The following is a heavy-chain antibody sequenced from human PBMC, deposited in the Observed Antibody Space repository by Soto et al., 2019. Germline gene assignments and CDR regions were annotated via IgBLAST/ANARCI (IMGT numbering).Heavy chain of an antibody. D-gene: IGHD3-16*02. CDR1: GFTVSSNY. CDR3: AREERGVIVT. V-gene: IGHV3-53*04. J-gene: IGHJ5*02. Sequence: GGSLRLSCAASGFTVSSNYMSWVRQAPGKGLEWVSVIYSGGSTYYADSVKGRFTISRHNSKNTLYLQMYSLRAEDTAVYYCAREERGVIVTWGQGTLVTVSS. CDR2: IYSGGST.